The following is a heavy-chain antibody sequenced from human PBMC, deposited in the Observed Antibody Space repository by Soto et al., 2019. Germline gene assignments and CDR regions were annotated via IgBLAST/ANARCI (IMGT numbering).Heavy chain of an antibody. D-gene: IGHD1-20*01. Sequence: QVQLQESGPGLVKPSQTLSLTCPFPVGSIGRGGYYWTWIRQHPGKGLEWIGYIYYRGSTYYNPSLKSRVTISVDTSKNQFSLKLSSVTAADTAVYYCARCITGDGDAFDIWGQGTMVTVSS. CDR3: ARCITGDGDAFDI. J-gene: IGHJ3*02. V-gene: IGHV4-31*03. CDR1: VGSIGRGGYY. CDR2: IYYRGST.